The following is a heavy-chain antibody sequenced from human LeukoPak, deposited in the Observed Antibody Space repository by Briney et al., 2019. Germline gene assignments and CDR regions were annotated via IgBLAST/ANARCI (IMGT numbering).Heavy chain of an antibody. J-gene: IGHJ4*02. CDR2: IYSGGST. Sequence: AGGSLRLSCAASGFTVSSNYMSWVRQAPGKGLEWVSVIYSGGSTYYADSVKGRFTISRDNSKNTLYLQMNSLRAEDTAVYYCAVERDGYNYDYWGQGTLVTVSS. D-gene: IGHD5-24*01. CDR1: GFTVSSNY. V-gene: IGHV3-53*01. CDR3: AVERDGYNYDY.